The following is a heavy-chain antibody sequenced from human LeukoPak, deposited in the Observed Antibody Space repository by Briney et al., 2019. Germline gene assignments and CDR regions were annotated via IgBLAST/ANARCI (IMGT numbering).Heavy chain of an antibody. J-gene: IGHJ4*02. V-gene: IGHV3-11*05. CDR2: ISDGGAYT. CDR1: GFTFNEYY. Sequence: PGGSLRLSCAASGFTFNEYYMSWIRQAPGKGLEWVSHISDGGAYTKYADSVKGRFTISRDNAKNSLYLQMNSLRAEDTAVYYCARDDRSFDYWGQGTLVTVSS. CDR3: ARDDRSFDY.